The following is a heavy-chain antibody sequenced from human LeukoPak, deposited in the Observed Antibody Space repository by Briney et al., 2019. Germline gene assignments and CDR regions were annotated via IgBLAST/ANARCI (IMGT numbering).Heavy chain of an antibody. CDR3: ARPQSSSGYYWPFDD. J-gene: IGHJ4*02. CDR1: GFTFSSYA. V-gene: IGHV3-23*01. CDR2: ISPSSGT. Sequence: GGSLRLSCAASGFTFSSYAMRWVRQAPGKGLEWVSAISPSSGTFYADSVKGRFTISRDNSKNTLYLQMNSLRAEDTAVYYCARPQSSSGYYWPFDDWGQGTLVTVSS. D-gene: IGHD3-22*01.